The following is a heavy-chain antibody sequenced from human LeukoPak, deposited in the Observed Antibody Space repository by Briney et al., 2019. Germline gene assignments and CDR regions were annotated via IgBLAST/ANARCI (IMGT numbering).Heavy chain of an antibody. D-gene: IGHD5-12*01. J-gene: IGHJ4*02. Sequence: PGGSLRLSCAASGFTFSSYGMSWVRQAPGKGLEWVSSISRSADNTYYADSVKGRLTISRDNSKNTLYLQINSLRAEDTAIYYCAKGGGYEVLYDYWGQGTLVTVSS. CDR2: ISRSADNT. CDR3: AKGGGYEVLYDY. V-gene: IGHV3-23*01. CDR1: GFTFSSYG.